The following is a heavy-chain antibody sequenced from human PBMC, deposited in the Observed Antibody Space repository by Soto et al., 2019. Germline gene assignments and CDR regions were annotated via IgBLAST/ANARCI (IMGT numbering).Heavy chain of an antibody. CDR3: ARLYCSAASCYSVGGFDI. D-gene: IGHD2-15*01. CDR2: VWFDGSDK. CDR1: GFTFSNYG. Sequence: QVQLVESGGGVVQTGRSLRLSCAASGFTFSNYGMHWVRQAPGKGLEWVAAVWFDGSDKYYAESVKGRFTISRDNSDNTLDLQMNSLRAEDTAVYYCARLYCSAASCYSVGGFDIWGQGTMVTVSS. J-gene: IGHJ3*02. V-gene: IGHV3-33*01.